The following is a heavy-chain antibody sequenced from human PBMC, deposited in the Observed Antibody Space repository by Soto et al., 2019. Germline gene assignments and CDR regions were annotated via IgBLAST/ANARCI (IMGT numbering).Heavy chain of an antibody. J-gene: IGHJ3*01. V-gene: IGHV3-23*01. D-gene: IGHD1-26*01. CDR1: GFTFSSYA. CDR2: ISASGGRT. CDR3: AKDWDLLRAFDL. Sequence: GGSLRLSCAASGFTFSSYAMSWVRQAPGKGLEWVSGISASGGRTYYADSVKGRFTISRDNSKNTMYLQMNSLRVEDTAVYKCAKDWDLLRAFDLWGQGTMVTVSS.